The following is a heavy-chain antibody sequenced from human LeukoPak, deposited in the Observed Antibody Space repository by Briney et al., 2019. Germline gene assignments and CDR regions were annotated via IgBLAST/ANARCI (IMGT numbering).Heavy chain of an antibody. J-gene: IGHJ6*03. CDR3: AGHAVVTPGYYYYYYMDV. CDR2: IIPIFGTA. CDR1: GGTFSSYA. Sequence: GASVKVSCKASGGTFSSYAISWLRQAPGQGLEWMGGIIPIFGTANYAQKFQGRVTITADESTSTAYMELSSLRSEDTAVYYCAGHAVVTPGYYYYYYMDVWSKATTVTVSS. D-gene: IGHD4-23*01. V-gene: IGHV1-69*13.